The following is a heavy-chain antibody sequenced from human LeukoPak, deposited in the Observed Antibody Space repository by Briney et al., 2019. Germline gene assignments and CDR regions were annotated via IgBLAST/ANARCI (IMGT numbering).Heavy chain of an antibody. CDR1: GSTFGDFG. J-gene: IGHJ6*03. Sequence: PGGSLRLSCAASGSTFGDFGMSWVRQAPGKGLEWVSGINWNGASTGYADSVKGRFTISRDNAKNSLYLQMNSLRAEDTALYYCARRVDGSGRYRGYYYYYMDVWGKGTTVTISS. CDR3: ARRVDGSGRYRGYYYYYMDV. D-gene: IGHD3-10*01. V-gene: IGHV3-20*04. CDR2: INWNGAST.